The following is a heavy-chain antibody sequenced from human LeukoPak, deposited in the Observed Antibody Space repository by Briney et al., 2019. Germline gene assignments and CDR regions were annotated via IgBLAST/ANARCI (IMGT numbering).Heavy chain of an antibody. CDR3: ARDPTTYYDTSGYGRYNGFDP. Sequence: GGSLRLSCAASGFTFSTYAMSWVRQAPGKGLEWVSGISGSGGSTYYADSVKGRFTISRDNSKNAVYVQMNSLRAEDTAVYYCARDPTTYYDTSGYGRYNGFDPWGQGTLVTVSS. J-gene: IGHJ5*02. D-gene: IGHD3-22*01. CDR1: GFTFSTYA. V-gene: IGHV3-23*01. CDR2: ISGSGGST.